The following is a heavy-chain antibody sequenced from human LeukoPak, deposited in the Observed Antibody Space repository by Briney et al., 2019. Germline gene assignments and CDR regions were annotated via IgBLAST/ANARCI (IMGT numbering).Heavy chain of an antibody. V-gene: IGHV1-69*04. D-gene: IGHD6-13*01. CDR3: ASSIAAAGKPLPFDY. J-gene: IGHJ4*02. Sequence: GASVKVSCKASGGTFSSCAISWVRQAPGQGLEWMGRIIPILGIANYAQKFQGRVTITADKSTSTAYMELSSLRSEDTAVYYCASSIAAAGKPLPFDYWGQGTLVTVSS. CDR1: GGTFSSCA. CDR2: IIPILGIA.